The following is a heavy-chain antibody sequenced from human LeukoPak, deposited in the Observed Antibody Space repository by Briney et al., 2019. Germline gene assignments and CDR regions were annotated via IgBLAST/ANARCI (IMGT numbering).Heavy chain of an antibody. D-gene: IGHD2-21*02. J-gene: IGHJ3*02. V-gene: IGHV1-3*01. CDR3: ARDFRAGDIVVVTAYDAFDI. Sequence: KFQGRVTITRDTSASTAYMELSSLRSEDTAVYYCARDFRAGDIVVVTAYDAFDIWGQGTMVTVSS.